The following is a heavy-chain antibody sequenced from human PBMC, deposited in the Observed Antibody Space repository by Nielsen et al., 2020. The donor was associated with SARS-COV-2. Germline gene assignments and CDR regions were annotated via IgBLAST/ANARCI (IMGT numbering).Heavy chain of an antibody. Sequence: GESLKISCAASGFTFSSYAMHWVRQAPGKGLEWVAVISYDGSNKYYADSVKGRFTISRDNSRNTLYLQMSSLRVEDTAVYYCAKGWSGGSYQMDVWGQGTTVTVSS. J-gene: IGHJ6*02. CDR1: GFTFSSYA. CDR2: ISYDGSNK. D-gene: IGHD1-26*01. V-gene: IGHV3-30-3*01. CDR3: AKGWSGGSYQMDV.